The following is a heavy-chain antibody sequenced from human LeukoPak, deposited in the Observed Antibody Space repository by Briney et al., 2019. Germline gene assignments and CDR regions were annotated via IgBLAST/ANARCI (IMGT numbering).Heavy chain of an antibody. J-gene: IGHJ4*02. V-gene: IGHV3-9*01. CDR2: ISWNSGSI. Sequence: GGSLRLSCAASGFTFDDYAMHWVRQAPGKGLEWDSGISWNSGSIGYADSVKGRFTISRDNAKNSLYLQMNSLRAEDTALYYCAKASSYCSSTSCYTGYFDYWGQGTLVTVSS. CDR3: AKASSYCSSTSCYTGYFDY. CDR1: GFTFDDYA. D-gene: IGHD2-2*02.